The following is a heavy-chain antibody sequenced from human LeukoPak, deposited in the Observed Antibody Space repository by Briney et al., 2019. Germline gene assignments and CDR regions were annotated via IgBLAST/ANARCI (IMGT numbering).Heavy chain of an antibody. D-gene: IGHD3-9*01. CDR3: ATFWSGYHHYDTLTGFH. Sequence: PSETLSLTCTVSGGSVSSGSYYWSWIRQPPGRGPEWIGYIYYSGSTNYNPSLKSRVTISVDTSKNQFSLKLSSVTAADTAVYYCATFWSGYHHYDTLTGFHWGQGTLVTVSS. J-gene: IGHJ4*02. V-gene: IGHV4-61*01. CDR2: IYYSGST. CDR1: GGSVSSGSYY.